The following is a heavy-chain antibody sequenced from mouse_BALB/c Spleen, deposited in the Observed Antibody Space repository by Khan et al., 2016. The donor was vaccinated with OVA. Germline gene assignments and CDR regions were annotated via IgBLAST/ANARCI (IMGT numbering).Heavy chain of an antibody. D-gene: IGHD2-1*01. CDR2: IDPENGHT. Sequence: VQLKQSGAELVRPGALVKLSCKASGFNITDYYMHWVKQRPDQGLELIGWIDPENGHTIYDPKFQGKASIKADTSSNTAYLQLSSLTSEDTAVYYCARSGYGNYWFAYWGQGTLVTVSA. J-gene: IGHJ3*01. CDR3: ARSGYGNYWFAY. V-gene: IGHV14-1*02. CDR1: GFNITDYY.